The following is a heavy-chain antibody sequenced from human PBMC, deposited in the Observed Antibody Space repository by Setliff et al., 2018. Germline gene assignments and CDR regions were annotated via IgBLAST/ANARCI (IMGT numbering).Heavy chain of an antibody. D-gene: IGHD3-3*01. J-gene: IGHJ4*02. Sequence: SETLSLTCTVYGGPFSNYYWGWIRQSPGKGLEWIGEINDSGTTNYSPSLKSRVTISLDASTNQFSLKLRSVSAADTAVYYCRYWSGYYNNDYWGQGTLVTVSS. CDR2: INDSGTT. V-gene: IGHV4-34*01. CDR3: RYWSGYYNNDY. CDR1: GGPFSNYY.